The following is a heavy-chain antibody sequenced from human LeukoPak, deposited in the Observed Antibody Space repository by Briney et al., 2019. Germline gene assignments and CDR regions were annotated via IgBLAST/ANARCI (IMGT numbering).Heavy chain of an antibody. Sequence: GGSLRLSCAASGFTVSSNDMSWVRQAPGKGLEWVSLIYRGGSAYYADSVKGRFTISRDNSKNSLYLQMNSLRAEDTAVYYCARDRGSSSWRYFDLWGRGTLVTVSS. CDR1: GFTVSSND. CDR2: IYRGGSA. CDR3: ARDRGSSSWRYFDL. D-gene: IGHD6-13*01. V-gene: IGHV3-53*01. J-gene: IGHJ2*01.